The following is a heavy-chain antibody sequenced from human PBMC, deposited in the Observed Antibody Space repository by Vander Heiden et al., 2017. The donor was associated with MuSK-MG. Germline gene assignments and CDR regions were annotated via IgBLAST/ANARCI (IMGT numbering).Heavy chain of an antibody. CDR3: ARHLVVVPAANYYYYYMDV. V-gene: IGHV5-51*01. CDR2: IYPGDSET. D-gene: IGHD2-2*01. CDR1: GYSFTSYW. J-gene: IGHJ6*03. Sequence: EVQLVQSGAEVNKPGESLKISCKGSGYSFTSYWIGWVRQMPGKGLEWMGIIYPGDSETRYSPSFQGQVTISADKSISTAYLQWSSLKASDTAMYYCARHLVVVPAANYYYYYMDVWGKGTTVTVSS.